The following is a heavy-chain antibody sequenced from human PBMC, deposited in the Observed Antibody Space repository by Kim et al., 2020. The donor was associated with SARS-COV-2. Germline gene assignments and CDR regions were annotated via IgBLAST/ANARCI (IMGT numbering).Heavy chain of an antibody. V-gene: IGHV4-34*01. D-gene: IGHD3-3*01. CDR1: GGSFSGYY. CDR3: ARGVHSYYDFWSGYYTHLNNWFDP. J-gene: IGHJ5*02. CDR2: INHSGST. Sequence: SETLSLTCAVYGGSFSGYYWSWIRQPPGKGLEWIGEINHSGSTNYNPSLKSRVTISVDTSKNQFSLKLSSVTAADTAVYYCARGVHSYYDFWSGYYTHLNNWFDPWGQGTLVTVSS.